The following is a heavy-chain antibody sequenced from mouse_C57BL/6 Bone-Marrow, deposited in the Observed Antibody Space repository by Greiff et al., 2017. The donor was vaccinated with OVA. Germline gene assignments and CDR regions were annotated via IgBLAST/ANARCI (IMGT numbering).Heavy chain of an antibody. D-gene: IGHD2-3*01. Sequence: VQLQQPGAELVKPGASVTVSCKASGYTFTSYWMHWVKQRPGQGLEWIGRIHPSDSDTNYNQKFKGKATLTVDKSSITAYLPLSSLTSEYSAFYYCAIVWLLRSYFDYWGQGTTLTVSS. CDR3: AIVWLLRSYFDY. CDR1: GYTFTSYW. J-gene: IGHJ2*01. V-gene: IGHV1-74*01. CDR2: IHPSDSDT.